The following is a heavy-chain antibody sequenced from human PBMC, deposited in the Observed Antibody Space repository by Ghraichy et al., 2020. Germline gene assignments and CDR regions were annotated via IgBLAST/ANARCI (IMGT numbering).Heavy chain of an antibody. CDR1: GFSLSNARMG. Sequence: SGPTLVKPTETLTLTCTVSGFSLSNARMGVSWIRQPPGKALEWLAHIFSNDEKSYSTSLKSRLTISKDTSKSQVVLTMTNMDPVDTATYYCARIRRYDILTGYPESVDYWGQGTLVTVSS. V-gene: IGHV2-26*01. CDR3: ARIRRYDILTGYPESVDY. CDR2: IFSNDEK. J-gene: IGHJ4*02. D-gene: IGHD3-9*01.